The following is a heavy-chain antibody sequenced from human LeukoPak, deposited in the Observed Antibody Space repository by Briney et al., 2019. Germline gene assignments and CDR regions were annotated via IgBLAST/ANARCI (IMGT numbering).Heavy chain of an antibody. CDR2: IYYSGST. Sequence: PSETLSLTCTVSGGSINDYYWNWIRQPPGKGLEWIGYIYYSGSTNYNPSLKSRVTISVDTSKTRLSLRLSSVTAADTAVYYCARGYYDSGTYSGYFQHWGQGTLVTVSS. J-gene: IGHJ1*01. D-gene: IGHD3-10*01. CDR3: ARGYYDSGTYSGYFQH. V-gene: IGHV4-59*01. CDR1: GGSINDYY.